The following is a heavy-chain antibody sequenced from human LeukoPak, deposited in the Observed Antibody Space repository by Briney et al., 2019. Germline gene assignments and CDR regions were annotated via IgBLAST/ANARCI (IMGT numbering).Heavy chain of an antibody. Sequence: GGSLRLSCAASGFTFSGYWMHWVRQAPGKGLEWASPISSSSSYIYYADSVKGRFTISRDNAKNSLYLQMNSLRAEDTAVYCCAILTLAAAAPFDYWGQGTLVTVSS. V-gene: IGHV3-21*01. D-gene: IGHD6-13*01. CDR2: ISSSSSYI. CDR1: GFTFSGYW. J-gene: IGHJ4*02. CDR3: AILTLAAAAPFDY.